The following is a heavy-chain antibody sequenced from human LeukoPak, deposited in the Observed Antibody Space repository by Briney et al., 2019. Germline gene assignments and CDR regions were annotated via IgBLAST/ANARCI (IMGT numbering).Heavy chain of an antibody. CDR3: ARVRGLLNWFDP. V-gene: IGHV4-30-4*01. Sequence: SETLSLTCTVSGGSISSGDYYWSWIRQPPGKGPEWIGYIYYSGSTYYNPSLKSRVTISIDTSKNQFSLKLSSVTAADTAVYYCARVRGLLNWFDPWGQGTLVTVSS. CDR1: GGSISSGDYY. J-gene: IGHJ5*02. CDR2: IYYSGST. D-gene: IGHD3-10*01.